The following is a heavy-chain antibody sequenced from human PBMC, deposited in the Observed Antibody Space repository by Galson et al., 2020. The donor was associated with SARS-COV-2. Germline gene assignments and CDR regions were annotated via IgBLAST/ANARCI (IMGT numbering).Heavy chain of an antibody. CDR1: GGSFSGYY. CDR3: ASFMAAAGGFDP. Sequence: SETLSLTCAVYGGSFSGYYWSWIRQPPGKGLEWIGEINHSGSTTYNPSLKSRVTISVDTSKNQFSLKLSSVTAADTAVYYCASFMAAAGGFDPWGQGTLVTVSS. D-gene: IGHD6-13*01. CDR2: INHSGST. V-gene: IGHV4-34*01. J-gene: IGHJ5*02.